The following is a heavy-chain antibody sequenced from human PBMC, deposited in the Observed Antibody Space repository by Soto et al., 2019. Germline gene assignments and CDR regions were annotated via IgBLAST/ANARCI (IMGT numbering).Heavy chain of an antibody. J-gene: IGHJ4*02. Sequence: QVQLVQSGAEVKKPGASVKVYCEASGYTFTNYGISWVRQAPGQGLEWMGWISPNNGKTNYVQNLQGRVSMTTDTSKSTAYMERRRRRSDDTAVYYCARDSDYYGSGSYPDHWGQGTLVTVSS. CDR1: GYTFTNYG. CDR2: ISPNNGKT. V-gene: IGHV1-18*01. CDR3: ARDSDYYGSGSYPDH. D-gene: IGHD3-10*01.